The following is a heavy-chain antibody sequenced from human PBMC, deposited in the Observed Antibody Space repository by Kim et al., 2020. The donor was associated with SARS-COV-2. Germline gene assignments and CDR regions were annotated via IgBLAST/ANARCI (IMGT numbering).Heavy chain of an antibody. CDR3: ARAGAQQWLVELDAFDI. J-gene: IGHJ3*02. V-gene: IGHV4-59*01. CDR1: GGSISSYY. D-gene: IGHD6-19*01. Sequence: SETLSLTCTVSGGSISSYYWSWIRQPPGKGLEWIGYIYYSGSTNYNPSLKSRVTISVDTSKNQFSLKLSSVTAADTAVYYCARAGAQQWLVELDAFDIWGQGTMVTVSS. CDR2: IYYSGST.